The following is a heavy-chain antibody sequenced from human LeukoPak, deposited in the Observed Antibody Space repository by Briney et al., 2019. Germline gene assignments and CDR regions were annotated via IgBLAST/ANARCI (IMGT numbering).Heavy chain of an antibody. V-gene: IGHV1-18*01. J-gene: IGHJ5*02. CDR1: GYTFTSYG. CDR3: ARDRGYSYGSPENWFDP. CDR2: ISVYNGNT. Sequence: ASVKVSCKASGYTFTSYGISWVRQAPGQGLEWMGWISVYNGNTKYVQKFQGRVTMTRDTSTSTVYMELSSLRSEDTAVYYCARDRGYSYGSPENWFDPWGQGTLVTVSS. D-gene: IGHD5-18*01.